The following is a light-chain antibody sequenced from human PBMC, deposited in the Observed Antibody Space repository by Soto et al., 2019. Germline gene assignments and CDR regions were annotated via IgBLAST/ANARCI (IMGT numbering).Light chain of an antibody. Sequence: EIVLTQSPGTLSLSPGERATLSCRASQSVSSSYLAWYQQKPGQAPRLLIYGASSRSTGIPDRFSGIGSGTDFTLTNSRLEPEDFAVYYCQQYGSSPTWTFGQGTKVEIK. V-gene: IGKV3-20*01. CDR3: QQYGSSPTWT. J-gene: IGKJ1*01. CDR1: QSVSSSY. CDR2: GAS.